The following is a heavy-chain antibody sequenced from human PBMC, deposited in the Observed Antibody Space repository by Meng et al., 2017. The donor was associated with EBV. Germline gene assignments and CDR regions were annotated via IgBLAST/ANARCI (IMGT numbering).Heavy chain of an antibody. CDR2: IIPAGGNT. Sequence: QGQLVQSRDEVKKPGDSVKVSRKAAGYTFTNYYLHWVRKAPGQVLEWMGIIIPAGGNTNYAQKFRGRFTMTRDTSTSTVYMDLSILTSEDTAVYYCVRELVGGTFDYWGQGTLVTVSS. CDR3: VRELVGGTFDY. D-gene: IGHD1/OR15-1a*01. CDR1: GYTFTNYY. V-gene: IGHV1-46*01. J-gene: IGHJ4*02.